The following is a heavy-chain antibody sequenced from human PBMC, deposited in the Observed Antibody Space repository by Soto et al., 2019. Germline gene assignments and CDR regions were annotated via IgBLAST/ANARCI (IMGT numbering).Heavy chain of an antibody. CDR1: GGAISSGGYS. V-gene: IGHV4-31*02. J-gene: IGHJ1*01. Sequence: PALARTVSGGAISSGGYSWSWNRQHPGKGLEWIGYIYYSGSTYYNPSLKSRVTISVDTSKNQFSLKLSSVTAADTAVYYCARASYCGGDCYDAEYFQHWGQGTLVTVSS. CDR3: ARASYCGGDCYDAEYFQH. CDR2: IYYSGST. D-gene: IGHD2-21*01.